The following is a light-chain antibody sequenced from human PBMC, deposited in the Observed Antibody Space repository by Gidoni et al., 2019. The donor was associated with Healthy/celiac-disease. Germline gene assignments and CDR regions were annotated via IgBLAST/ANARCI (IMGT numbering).Light chain of an antibody. CDR1: QIVLYSSNNKNY. CDR2: WAS. J-gene: IGKJ1*01. V-gene: IGKV4-1*01. CDR3: QQYYSTPRT. Sequence: DIVMTQPPDSLAGALGERATINCKSSQIVLYSSNNKNYLAWYQQKPGQPPTLLIYWASTRESGVPDRFSGSGSGTDFTLTISSLQAEDVAVYYCQQYYSTPRTFGQGTKVEIK.